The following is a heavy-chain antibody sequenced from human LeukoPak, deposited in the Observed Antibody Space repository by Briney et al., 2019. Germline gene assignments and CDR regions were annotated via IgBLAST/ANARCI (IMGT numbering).Heavy chain of an antibody. Sequence: PAGGSLRLSCAASGFTFSSYAMSWVRQAPGKGLEWVSAISGSGGSTYYADSVKGRFTISRDNSKNTLYLQMNSLRAEDTAVYYCAKVGLSPVVPAAMSIYFDYWGQGTLVTVSS. D-gene: IGHD2-2*01. CDR3: AKVGLSPVVPAAMSIYFDY. J-gene: IGHJ4*02. CDR2: ISGSGGST. CDR1: GFTFSSYA. V-gene: IGHV3-23*01.